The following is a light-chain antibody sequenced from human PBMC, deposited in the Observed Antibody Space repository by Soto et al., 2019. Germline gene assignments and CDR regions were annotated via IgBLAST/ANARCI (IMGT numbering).Light chain of an antibody. CDR3: QRYNNWPLT. CDR2: GAS. Sequence: EIVMTQSPATLSVSPGERATLSCRPSQSVADKLAWYQQKPGQAPRLLIYGASTRATGIPARFSGSGSGTEFTLTISSLQTEDFAIYYCQRYNNWPLTLGGGTKVEIK. J-gene: IGKJ4*01. V-gene: IGKV3-15*01. CDR1: QSVADK.